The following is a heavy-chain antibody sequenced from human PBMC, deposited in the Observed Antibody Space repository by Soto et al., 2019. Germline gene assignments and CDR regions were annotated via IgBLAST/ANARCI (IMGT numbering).Heavy chain of an antibody. CDR2: IKQDGSEK. J-gene: IGHJ4*02. Sequence: EVQLVESGGGLVQPGGSLRLSCAASGFTFSSYWMSWVRQTPGKGLEWVANIKQDGSEKYYVDSVKGRFTISRDNAKNSLYLQMNSLRAEDTAVYYCARQMYYDFWSGYQSSSLGFDYWGQGTLVTVSS. D-gene: IGHD3-3*01. CDR3: ARQMYYDFWSGYQSSSLGFDY. CDR1: GFTFSSYW. V-gene: IGHV3-7*01.